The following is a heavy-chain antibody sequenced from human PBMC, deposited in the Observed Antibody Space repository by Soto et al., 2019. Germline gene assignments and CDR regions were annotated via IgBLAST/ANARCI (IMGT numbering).Heavy chain of an antibody. V-gene: IGHV4-30-2*01. CDR2: IYHSGSS. CDR1: GGSISSGGYS. J-gene: IGHJ5*02. CDR3: ARVPSP. Sequence: LSLTCAVSGGSISSGGYSWSWIRQPPGEGLEWIGYIYHSGSSYYNSSLKSRVTISVDRSKNQFSLKLSSVTAADTAVYYCARVPSPWGQGTLVTVSS.